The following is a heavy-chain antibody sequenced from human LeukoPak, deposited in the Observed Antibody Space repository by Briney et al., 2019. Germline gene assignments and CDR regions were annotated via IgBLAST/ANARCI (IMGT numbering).Heavy chain of an antibody. V-gene: IGHV1-8*01. CDR3: ARVRLGELSLLDY. Sequence: ASVKVSCKASGYTFTSYDINWVRQATGQGLEWMGWMNPNSGNTGYAQKFQGRVTMTRNTSISTAYMELSSLKSEDTAVYYCARVRLGELSLLDYWGQGTLVTVSS. D-gene: IGHD3-16*02. CDR1: GYTFTSYD. J-gene: IGHJ4*02. CDR2: MNPNSGNT.